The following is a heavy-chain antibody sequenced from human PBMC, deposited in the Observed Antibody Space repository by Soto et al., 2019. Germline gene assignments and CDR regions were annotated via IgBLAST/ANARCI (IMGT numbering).Heavy chain of an antibody. D-gene: IGHD4-17*01. J-gene: IGHJ4*02. CDR3: ARAGDYGDYGNFDY. Sequence: EVQLVESGGGLVKPGGSLRLSCAASGFTFSSYSMNWVRQAPGKGLEWVSSISSSSSYIYYADSVKGRFTISRDNAKNSLYLQMNSLRAEDTAVYYCARAGDYGDYGNFDYWGQGTLVTVSS. CDR1: GFTFSSYS. V-gene: IGHV3-21*01. CDR2: ISSSSSYI.